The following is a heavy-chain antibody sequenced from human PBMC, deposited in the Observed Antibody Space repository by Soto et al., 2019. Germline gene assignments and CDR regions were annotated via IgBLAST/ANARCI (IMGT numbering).Heavy chain of an antibody. Sequence: QVQLVESGGGVVQPGRSLRLSCAASGFTFSSYAIHWVRQAPGKGLEWVAVISYDGSNKYYADSVKGRFTISRDNSKNTLYLQMNSLRAEDTAVYYCASTMDVWGQGTTVTVSS. CDR3: ASTMDV. V-gene: IGHV3-30-3*01. CDR1: GFTFSSYA. J-gene: IGHJ6*02. CDR2: ISYDGSNK.